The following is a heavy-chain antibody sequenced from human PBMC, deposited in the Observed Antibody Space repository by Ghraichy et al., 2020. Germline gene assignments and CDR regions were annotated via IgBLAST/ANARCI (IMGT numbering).Heavy chain of an antibody. Sequence: GGSLGLSCAASGFTFTSYGMHWVRQAPGKGLEWVAFIWYDGSNTYYADSVKGRFTITRDNSKNTLYLQMNNLRAEDTAVYYCATDVWKLGAFDVWGQGTMVTVSS. D-gene: IGHD1-26*01. CDR2: IWYDGSNT. J-gene: IGHJ3*01. V-gene: IGHV3-30*02. CDR3: ATDVWKLGAFDV. CDR1: GFTFTSYG.